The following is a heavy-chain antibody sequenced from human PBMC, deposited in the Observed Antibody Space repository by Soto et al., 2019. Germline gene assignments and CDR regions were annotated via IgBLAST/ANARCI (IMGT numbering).Heavy chain of an antibody. Sequence: GSLRLSCKASVFNFDNYGMHWVREGPGKGLEWVAVITYDGSFQYYADSVKGRFTISRDNSKNTLSLHLNTLKPEDTAVYHCAKDRVGGTFYTPLAFWGQGTLVTVSS. V-gene: IGHV3-30*18. CDR1: VFNFDNYG. CDR3: AKDRVGGTFYTPLAF. J-gene: IGHJ4*02. CDR2: ITYDGSFQ. D-gene: IGHD1-7*01.